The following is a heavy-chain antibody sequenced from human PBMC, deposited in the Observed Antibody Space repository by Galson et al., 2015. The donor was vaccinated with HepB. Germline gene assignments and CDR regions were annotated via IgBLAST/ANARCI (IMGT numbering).Heavy chain of an antibody. V-gene: IGHV6-1*01. CDR2: TYYRSKWYN. Sequence: CAISEDSVSSNSAAWNWIRQSPSRGLEWLGRTYYRSKWYNDYTVSVKSRITINPDTSKNQFSLQLNSVTPEDTAVYYCARGGYDFWSGYYGYYYYYMDVWGKGTTVTVSS. CDR3: ARGGYDFWSGYYGYYYYYMDV. CDR1: EDSVSSNSAA. D-gene: IGHD3-3*01. J-gene: IGHJ6*03.